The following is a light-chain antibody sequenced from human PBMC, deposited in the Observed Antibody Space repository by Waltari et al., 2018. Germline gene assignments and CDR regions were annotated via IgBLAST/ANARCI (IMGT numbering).Light chain of an antibody. CDR2: MAS. V-gene: IGKV1-5*03. Sequence: VQMTQSPSTLSASLGDRVTITCRASYFIGDWLAWYKQEPGKAPKVLLYMASTLESGVPSRFSGSGSGTEFTLVINSLQPEDFATYYCQHYNRFPFTFGQGTKVEFK. J-gene: IGKJ2*01. CDR3: QHYNRFPFT. CDR1: YFIGDW.